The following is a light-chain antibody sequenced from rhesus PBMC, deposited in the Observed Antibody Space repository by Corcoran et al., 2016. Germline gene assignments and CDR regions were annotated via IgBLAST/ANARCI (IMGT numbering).Light chain of an antibody. J-gene: IGKJ4*01. V-gene: IGKV1-43*02. CDR1: QGISNY. Sequence: DIQMTQSPSSLSASEGDRVTIPCSASQGISNYSSWYQLKPGKAPKLLIHDATTLKSGLPSRFSGSGSGTDFTLPISSLQPADFATYYCLQYNSDPLTFGRGTKVEIK. CDR2: DAT. CDR3: LQYNSDPLT.